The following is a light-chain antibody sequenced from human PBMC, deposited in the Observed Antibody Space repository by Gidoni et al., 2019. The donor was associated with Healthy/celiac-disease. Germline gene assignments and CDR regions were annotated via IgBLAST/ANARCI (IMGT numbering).Light chain of an antibody. CDR2: GNS. CDR1: SSTIGAGYD. V-gene: IGLV1-40*01. CDR3: QSYDSSLSGWV. J-gene: IGLJ3*02. Sequence: QSVLTPPPSVSGAPGHRVTISCTGSSSTIGAGYDVHWYQQFPGTAPKLLIYGNSNRPSGVPDRFSGAKSGTSASLAITGLQAEDEADYYCQSYDSSLSGWVFGGGTKLTVL.